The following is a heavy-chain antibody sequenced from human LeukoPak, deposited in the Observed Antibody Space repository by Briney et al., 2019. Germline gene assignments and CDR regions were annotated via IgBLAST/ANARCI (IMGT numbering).Heavy chain of an antibody. CDR1: GFTFSSYW. CDR2: IKHDESEK. CDR3: ARGPLRYSSNWELGQGDY. D-gene: IGHD6-13*01. Sequence: GGSLRLSCAASGFTFSSYWMSWVRQAPGKGLEWVANIKHDESEKYYVDSVKGRFTISRDNANNSLYLQMNSLRAEDTAVYYCARGPLRYSSNWELGQGDYWGQGTLVTVSS. J-gene: IGHJ4*02. V-gene: IGHV3-7*01.